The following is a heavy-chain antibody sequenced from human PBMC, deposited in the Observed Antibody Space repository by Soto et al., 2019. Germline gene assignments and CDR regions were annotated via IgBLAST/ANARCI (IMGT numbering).Heavy chain of an antibody. J-gene: IGHJ6*02. V-gene: IGHV4-30-4*01. CDR1: GGSIYTGDYY. D-gene: IGHD6-25*01. CDR2: IYYVGDT. Sequence: KPSETLSLTCTVSGGSIYTGDYYWRWIRQPPGKGLEWIGSIYYVGDTEYNPSLKSRLTMSVDTSKNQFSLRLTSVTAADTAVYYCARDPPVETGYFTGLDVWGQGTTVTVSS. CDR3: ARDPPVETGYFTGLDV.